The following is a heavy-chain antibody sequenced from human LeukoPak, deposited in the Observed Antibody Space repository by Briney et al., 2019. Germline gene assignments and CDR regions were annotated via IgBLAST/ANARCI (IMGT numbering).Heavy chain of an antibody. CDR3: AKAPVTSCRGAYCYPFDY. Sequence: GGSLRLSCAASGFTFSSYSMNWVRQAPGKGLEWVSAISSTDAGTYHADSVRGRFTISRDSSKNTLYLQMNSLRAEDAAVYYCAKAPVTSCRGAYCYPFDYWGQGTLVTVSS. V-gene: IGHV3-23*01. CDR1: GFTFSSYS. D-gene: IGHD2-21*01. CDR2: ISSTDAGT. J-gene: IGHJ4*02.